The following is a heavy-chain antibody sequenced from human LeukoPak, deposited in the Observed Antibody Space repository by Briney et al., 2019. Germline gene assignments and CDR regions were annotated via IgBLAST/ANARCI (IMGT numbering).Heavy chain of an antibody. V-gene: IGHV1-2*02. CDR3: ARAIYLRNWFDP. D-gene: IGHD2-21*01. CDR1: GYTFTGYY. J-gene: IGHJ5*02. Sequence: GASVKVSCKAFGYTFTGYYMHWVRQAPGQGLEWMGWINPNSGGTNYAQKFQGRVTMTRDTSISTAYMELSRLRSDDTAVYYCARAIYLRNWFDPWGQGTLVTVSS. CDR2: INPNSGGT.